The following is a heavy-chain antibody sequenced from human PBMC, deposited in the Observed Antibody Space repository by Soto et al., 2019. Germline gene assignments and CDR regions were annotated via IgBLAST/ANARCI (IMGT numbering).Heavy chain of an antibody. CDR3: ASSRESMIVVVISDAFDI. CDR1: GGTFSSYA. J-gene: IGHJ3*02. Sequence: SGKFSCKASGGTFSSYAISWVRQAPGQGLEWMGGIIPIFGTANYAQKFQGRVTITADESTSTAYMELSSLRSEDTAVYHCASSRESMIVVVISDAFDIWGQGKMVPVSS. D-gene: IGHD3-22*01. CDR2: IIPIFGTA. V-gene: IGHV1-69*13.